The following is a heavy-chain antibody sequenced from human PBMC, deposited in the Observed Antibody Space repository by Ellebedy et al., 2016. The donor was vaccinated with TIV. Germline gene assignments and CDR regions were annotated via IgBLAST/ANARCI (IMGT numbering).Heavy chain of an antibody. CDR3: ARASFFDVDLSGWYFDL. CDR1: EFTVSYNY. V-gene: IGHV3-66*01. Sequence: GGSLRLSCAASEFTVSYNYMNWVRQAPGKGPEWVSGIYSDDTTYYADSVRGRFPIFRDNSKNPLYRQLKSLRTEDTAVYYGARASFFDVDLSGWYFDLWGRGTLVTVSS. CDR2: IYSDDTT. D-gene: IGHD3-16*02. J-gene: IGHJ2*01.